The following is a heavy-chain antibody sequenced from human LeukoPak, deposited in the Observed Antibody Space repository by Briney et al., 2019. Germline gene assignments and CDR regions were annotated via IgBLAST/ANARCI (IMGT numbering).Heavy chain of an antibody. D-gene: IGHD3-3*01. Sequence: GGSLRLSCAASGFTFSSYAMHWVRQAPGKGLEWVAVISYDGSNKYYADSVKGRFTISRDNSKNTLYLQMNSLRAEDTAVYYCARAYYDFWSGYFRDPEFDYWGQGTLVTVSS. CDR3: ARAYYDFWSGYFRDPEFDY. CDR2: ISYDGSNK. CDR1: GFTFSSYA. V-gene: IGHV3-30-3*01. J-gene: IGHJ4*02.